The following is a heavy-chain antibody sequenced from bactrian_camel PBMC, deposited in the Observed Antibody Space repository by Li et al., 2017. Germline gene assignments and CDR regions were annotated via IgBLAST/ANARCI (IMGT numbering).Heavy chain of an antibody. CDR1: GYTYSGHC. J-gene: IGHJ4*01. V-gene: IGHV3S26*01. CDR2: MDSDGTA. CDR3: SPDCDSPYY. Sequence: HVQLVESGGGSVQAGGSPRLSCAASGYTYSGHCMSWFRQAPGKEREGVAAMDSDGTASYADSVKGRFTVSEDSAKNTLYLQMDNLQPGDTAMYYCSPDCDSPYYSGQGTQVTVS.